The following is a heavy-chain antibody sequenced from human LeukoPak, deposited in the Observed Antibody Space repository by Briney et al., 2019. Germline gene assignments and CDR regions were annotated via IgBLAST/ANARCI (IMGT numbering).Heavy chain of an antibody. J-gene: IGHJ5*02. CDR2: INPNTGAT. Sequence: GASVTVSCKTSGFIFTGYYIHWVRQAPGQGLEWMGWINPNTGATYYTDHFQGRVSMTRDTSISTGYMELSSLRSDDTAVYYCARDKTPTIAAESWFDPWGQGTLITVSS. CDR1: GFIFTGYY. V-gene: IGHV1-2*02. D-gene: IGHD6-13*01. CDR3: ARDKTPTIAAESWFDP.